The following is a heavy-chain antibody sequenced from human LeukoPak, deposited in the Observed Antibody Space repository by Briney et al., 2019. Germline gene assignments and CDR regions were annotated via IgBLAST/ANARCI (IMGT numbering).Heavy chain of an antibody. Sequence: GGSLRLSCAASGFTFSRYGMHWVRQAPGKGLEWVAVIWYDGSNKYYADSVKGRFTISRDNSKNTLYLQMNSLRAEDTAVYYCAQKGRTGTFDYWGQGTLVTVSS. CDR2: IWYDGSNK. J-gene: IGHJ4*02. D-gene: IGHD1-7*01. CDR3: AQKGRTGTFDY. CDR1: GFTFSRYG. V-gene: IGHV3-33*06.